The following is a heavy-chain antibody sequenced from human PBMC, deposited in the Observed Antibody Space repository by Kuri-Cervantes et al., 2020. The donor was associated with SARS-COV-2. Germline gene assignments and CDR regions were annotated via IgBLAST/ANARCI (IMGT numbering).Heavy chain of an antibody. CDR1: GFTFSSYW. J-gene: IGHJ3*02. D-gene: IGHD5-18*01. CDR3: AREGTARTDAFDI. CDR2: IKQDGSEK. Sequence: ESLKISCAASGFTFSSYWMSWVRQAPGKGLEWVANIKQDGSEKYYVDSVKGRFSISRDNAKNSLYLQMNSLRAEDTAVYYCAREGTARTDAFDIWGRGTMVTVSS. V-gene: IGHV3-7*01.